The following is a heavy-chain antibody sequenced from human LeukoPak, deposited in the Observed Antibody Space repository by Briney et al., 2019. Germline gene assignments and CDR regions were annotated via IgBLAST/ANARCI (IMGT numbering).Heavy chain of an antibody. CDR3: ARDSFVWGSSAIFY. V-gene: IGHV4-4*07. D-gene: IGHD3-16*01. CDR1: GGSISSYY. J-gene: IGHJ4*02. Sequence: SETLSLTCTVSGGSISSYYWSWIRQPAGKGLEWIGRIYTSGSTNYNPSLKSRVTMSVDTSKNQFSLKLSSVTAADTAVYYCARDSFVWGSSAIFYRGPGTLVNVSS. CDR2: IYTSGST.